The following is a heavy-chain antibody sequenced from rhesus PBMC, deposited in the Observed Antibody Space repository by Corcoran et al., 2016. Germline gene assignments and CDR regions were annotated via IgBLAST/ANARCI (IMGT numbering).Heavy chain of an antibody. CDR2: IAGSGGTT. V-gene: IGHV4-173*01. D-gene: IGHD5-30*01. CDR1: GGSISSNW. Sequence: QLQLQESGPGLVKPSETLSLTCAVSGGSISSNWWSWIRQPPGKGLEWIGRIAGSGGTTNYNPCLKSRITISTDTSKNQFSLKLSSVTAADTAVYYCARPRGYSGYSPFDYWGQGVLVTVSS. J-gene: IGHJ4*01. CDR3: ARPRGYSGYSPFDY.